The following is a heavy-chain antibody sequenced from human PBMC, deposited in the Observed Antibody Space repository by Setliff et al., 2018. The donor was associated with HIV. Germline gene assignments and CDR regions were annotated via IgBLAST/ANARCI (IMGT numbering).Heavy chain of an antibody. J-gene: IGHJ3*02. CDR1: GGSISSGSYY. D-gene: IGHD2-15*01. V-gene: IGHV4-61*09. CDR3: ARASSRLNCSGGSCYRAPYAFDI. CDR2: IYTSGST. Sequence: PSETLSLTCTVSGGSISSGSYYWGWIRQPAGKGLEWIGHIYTSGSTNYNPSLKSRVTISVDTSKNQFSLKLSSVTAADTAVYYCARASSRLNCSGGSCYRAPYAFDIWGQGTMVTVS.